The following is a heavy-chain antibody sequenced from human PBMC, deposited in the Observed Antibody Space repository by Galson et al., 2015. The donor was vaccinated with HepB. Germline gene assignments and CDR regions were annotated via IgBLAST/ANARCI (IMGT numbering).Heavy chain of an antibody. CDR2: IYYSGST. V-gene: IGHV4-30-4*01. J-gene: IGHJ6*02. Sequence: TLSLTCTVSGGSISSGDYYWSWIRQPPGKGLEWIGYIYYSGSTYYNPSLKSRVTISVDTSKNQFSLKLSSVTAADTAVYYCASSYYDFWSGYYMAYYYYGMDVWGQGTTVTVSS. CDR1: GGSISSGDYY. CDR3: ASSYYDFWSGYYMAYYYYGMDV. D-gene: IGHD3-3*01.